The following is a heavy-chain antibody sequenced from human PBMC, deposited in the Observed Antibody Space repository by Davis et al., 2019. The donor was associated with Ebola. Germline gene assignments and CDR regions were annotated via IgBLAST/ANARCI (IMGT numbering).Heavy chain of an antibody. J-gene: IGHJ2*01. D-gene: IGHD3-22*01. CDR1: GFTFSHYG. CDR3: ARDSDTSGLYWFFDL. CDR2: IRSAGIIA. V-gene: IGHV3-33*01. Sequence: GESLKISCVASGFTFSHYGMHWVRQAPGQGLEWLTAIRSAGIIAYYADSVKGRFTISRDNSKNTLYLQLSSLRAEDTATYYCARDSDTSGLYWFFDLWGRGALVTVSS.